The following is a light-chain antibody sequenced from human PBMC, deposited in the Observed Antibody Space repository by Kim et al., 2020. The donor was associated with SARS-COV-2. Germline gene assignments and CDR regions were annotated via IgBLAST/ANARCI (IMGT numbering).Light chain of an antibody. CDR1: QSIRSNY. CDR3: QQYGSSPYT. Sequence: LSPGERATLSCRASQSIRSNYLAWYQQKPGQAPRLLIYGASSRATGIPDRFSGSGSGTDFTLIITRLEPEDFAVYYCQQYGSSPYTFGQGTKLEIK. V-gene: IGKV3-20*01. J-gene: IGKJ2*01. CDR2: GAS.